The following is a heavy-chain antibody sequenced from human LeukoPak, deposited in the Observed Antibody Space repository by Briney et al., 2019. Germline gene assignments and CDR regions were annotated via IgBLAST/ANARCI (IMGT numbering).Heavy chain of an antibody. V-gene: IGHV1-69*13. J-gene: IGHJ4*02. CDR1: GGTFSSYA. CDR3: ASGYYYDSSGYYPFDY. CDR2: IIPIFGTA. Sequence: SVKVSCKASGGTFSSYAISWVRQAPGQGLEWMGGIIPIFGTANYAQKFQGRVAITADESTSTAYMELSSLRSEDTAVYYCASGYYYDSSGYYPFDYWGQGTLVTVSS. D-gene: IGHD3-22*01.